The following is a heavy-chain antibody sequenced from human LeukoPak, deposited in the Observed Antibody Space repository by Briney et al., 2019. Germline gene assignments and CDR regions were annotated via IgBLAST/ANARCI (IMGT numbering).Heavy chain of an antibody. CDR1: GYTFTSYD. CDR3: ARGQRRRPAATPSWFDP. D-gene: IGHD2-2*02. V-gene: IGHV1-8*01. J-gene: IGHJ5*02. CDR2: MNPNSGNT. Sequence: GASVTVSCKASGYTFTSYDINWVRQATGQGLEWMGWMNPNSGNTGYAQKFQGRVTMTRNTSISTAYMELSSLRSEDTAVYYCARGQRRRPAATPSWFDPWGQGTLVTVSS.